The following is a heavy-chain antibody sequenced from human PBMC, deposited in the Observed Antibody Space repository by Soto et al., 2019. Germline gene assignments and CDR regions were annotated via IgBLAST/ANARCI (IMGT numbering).Heavy chain of an antibody. J-gene: IGHJ4*02. D-gene: IGHD3-10*01. CDR1: GYTFTSYG. CDR3: ASGWFGEFVYQFDY. Sequence: QVQLVQSGAEVKKPGASVKVSCKPSGYTFTSYGITWVRQAPGQGLEWMGWINAYNGNTNYAQKFQGRVTMTTDTPTSTAYMELRSLVSDDTAVYYCASGWFGEFVYQFDYWGQGTLVTVSS. V-gene: IGHV1-18*01. CDR2: INAYNGNT.